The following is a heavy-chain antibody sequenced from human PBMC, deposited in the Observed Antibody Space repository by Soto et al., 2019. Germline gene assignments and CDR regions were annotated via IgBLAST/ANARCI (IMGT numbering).Heavy chain of an antibody. V-gene: IGHV4-31*03. CDR3: ARGPNTAENSSGYYPVLSAFDI. CDR1: GGSISSGGYY. Sequence: PSETLSLTCTVSGGSISSGGYYWSWIRQHPGKGLEWIGYIYYSGSTYYNPSLKSRVTISVDTSKNQFSLKLSSVTAADTAVYYCARGPNTAENSSGYYPVLSAFDIWGQGTMVTVSS. J-gene: IGHJ3*02. D-gene: IGHD3-22*01. CDR2: IYYSGST.